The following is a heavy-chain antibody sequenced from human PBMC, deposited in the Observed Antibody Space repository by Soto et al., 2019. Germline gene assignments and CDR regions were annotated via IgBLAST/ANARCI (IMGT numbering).Heavy chain of an antibody. CDR3: AKLYWNPRYFDY. V-gene: IGHV3-23*01. D-gene: IGHD1-1*01. CDR1: GFTFSTVA. CDR2: ISDNGGNT. J-gene: IGHJ4*02. Sequence: GESLRLSCVASGFTFSTVAMTWVRQAPGKGLEWVSSISDNGGNTDYADSVRGRFTLSRDNSKNTLYLQMNHLKAEDTAVYYCAKLYWNPRYFDYWGQGARVTVSS.